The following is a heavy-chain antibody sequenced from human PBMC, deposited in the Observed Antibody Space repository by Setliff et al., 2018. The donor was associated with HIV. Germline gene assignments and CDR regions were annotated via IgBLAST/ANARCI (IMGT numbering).Heavy chain of an antibody. CDR3: ARDRLTYYFDY. CDR2: FYTSGST. D-gene: IGHD3-22*01. Sequence: SETLSLTCTVSGGSINTYYWSWIRQPVGKGLEWIGRFYTSGSTNYNPSLKSRVTMSVDTSKNQFSLKLSSVTAADTAVYYCARDRLTYYFDYWGQGILVTVS. J-gene: IGHJ4*02. CDR1: GGSINTYY. V-gene: IGHV4-4*07.